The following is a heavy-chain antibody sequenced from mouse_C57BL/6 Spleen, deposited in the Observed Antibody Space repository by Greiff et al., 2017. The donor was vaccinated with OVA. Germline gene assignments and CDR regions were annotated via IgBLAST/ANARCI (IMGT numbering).Heavy chain of an antibody. CDR3: ARPDVNYAGYAMDY. Sequence: EVQLVESGGGLVKPGGSLKLSCAASGFTFSDYGMHWVRQAPEKGLEWVAYISSGSSTIYYADTVKGRFTISRDNAKHTLFLQMTSLRSEDTAMYYCARPDVNYAGYAMDYWGQGTSVTVSS. CDR1: GFTFSDYG. J-gene: IGHJ4*01. CDR2: ISSGSSTI. D-gene: IGHD2-1*01. V-gene: IGHV5-17*01.